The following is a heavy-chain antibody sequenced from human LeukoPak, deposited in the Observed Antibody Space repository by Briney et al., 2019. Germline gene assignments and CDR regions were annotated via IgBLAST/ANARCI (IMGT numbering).Heavy chain of an antibody. CDR1: GFTFSSYA. Sequence: PGGSLRLSCAASGFTFSSYAMSWIRQVPAKGLEWVSAISTTTYYADFVEGRFTISRDNSKNTLYPQMNSLRAEDTAVYYCAKPIGPRYGDYHNSCFDSWGQGTLVTVSS. CDR2: ISTTT. J-gene: IGHJ5*01. CDR3: AKPIGPRYGDYHNSCFDS. D-gene: IGHD4-17*01. V-gene: IGHV3-23*01.